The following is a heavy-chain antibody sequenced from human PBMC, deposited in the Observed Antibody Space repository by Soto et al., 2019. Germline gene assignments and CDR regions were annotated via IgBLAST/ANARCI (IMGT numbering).Heavy chain of an antibody. Sequence: EVQLVESGGGLVQPGRSLRLSCAASGFTFDDYAMHWVRQAPGKGLEWVSGISWNSGSIGYADSVKGRFTISRDNAQNSLYLQMNSLRAEDTALYSCAKAGYSSGWWGGQGTLVTVSS. CDR3: AKAGYSSGWW. CDR1: GFTFDDYA. J-gene: IGHJ4*02. CDR2: ISWNSGSI. D-gene: IGHD6-19*01. V-gene: IGHV3-9*01.